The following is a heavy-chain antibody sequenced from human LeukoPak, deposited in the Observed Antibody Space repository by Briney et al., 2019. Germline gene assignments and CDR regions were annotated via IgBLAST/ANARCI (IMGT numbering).Heavy chain of an antibody. V-gene: IGHV3-23*01. Sequence: GGSLRLSCVVSGFTFSSYAMSWVRQAPGKGLEWVSAISGSGGSTYYADSVKGRFTISRDNAKNSLYLQMNSLRAEDTAVYYCARVKWELLVYFDYWGQGTLVTVSS. J-gene: IGHJ4*02. CDR3: ARVKWELLVYFDY. CDR1: GFTFSSYA. CDR2: ISGSGGST. D-gene: IGHD1-26*01.